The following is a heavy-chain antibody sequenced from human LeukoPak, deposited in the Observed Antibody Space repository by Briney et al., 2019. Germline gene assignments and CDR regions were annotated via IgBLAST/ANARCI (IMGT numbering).Heavy chain of an antibody. V-gene: IGHV1-8*02. Sequence: ASVKVSCKASGYTFTGYYMHWVRQAPGQGLEWMGWINPNSGNTGYAQKFQGRVTMTRNTSISTAYMELSSLRSEDTAVYYCARGTYYYDSSGYYYWFDPWGQGTLVTVSS. J-gene: IGHJ5*02. CDR1: GYTFTGYY. CDR2: INPNSGNT. CDR3: ARGTYYYDSSGYYYWFDP. D-gene: IGHD3-22*01.